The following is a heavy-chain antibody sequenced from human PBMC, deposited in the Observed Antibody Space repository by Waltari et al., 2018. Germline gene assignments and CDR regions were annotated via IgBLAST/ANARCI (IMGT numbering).Heavy chain of an antibody. CDR2: INPDSGST. CDR1: GYTFSGYY. J-gene: IGHJ6*02. Sequence: QVHLVQSGAEVKKPGASVKVSCKASGYTFSGYYIHWVRQAPGQGLEWMGWINPDSGSTHYALNFQGRVTMTRDTSINTAYLEVSSLTSGDTAVFYCARSGEIVAIESVGPSAYGLDVWGRGTTVTVFS. V-gene: IGHV1-2*02. CDR3: ARSGEIVAIESVGPSAYGLDV. D-gene: IGHD5-12*01.